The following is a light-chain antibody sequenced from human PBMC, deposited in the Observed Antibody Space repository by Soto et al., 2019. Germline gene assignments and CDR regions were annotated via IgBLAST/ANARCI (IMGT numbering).Light chain of an antibody. Sequence: DIQMTQSPSTLSASVGDRVTVTCRASQSISSWLAWYQQKPGKAPKLLIYDASSLESGVPSRFSGSGSGTEFTLTISSLQPGDFATYYCQQYNSYSPFTFGHGTKVDIK. CDR3: QQYNSYSPFT. J-gene: IGKJ3*01. CDR2: DAS. V-gene: IGKV1-5*01. CDR1: QSISSW.